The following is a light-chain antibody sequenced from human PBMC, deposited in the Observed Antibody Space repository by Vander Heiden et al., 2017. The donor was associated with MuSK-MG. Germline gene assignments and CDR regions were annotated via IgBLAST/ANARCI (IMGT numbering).Light chain of an antibody. CDR1: QSISRW. J-gene: IGKJ1*01. CDR2: DAS. V-gene: IGKV1-5*01. CDR3: QQDNNYPLT. Sequence: DIQMTQSPSTLSASVGDRVIITCRASQSISRWLACYQQKPGRAPTLLISDASTLQSGVPSRFDGGGSGTEFTLTISSLQPDDFATYYCQQDNNYPLTFGRGTKVEI.